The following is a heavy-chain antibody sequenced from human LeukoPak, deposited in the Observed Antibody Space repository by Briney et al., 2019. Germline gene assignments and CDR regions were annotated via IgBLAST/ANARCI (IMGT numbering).Heavy chain of an antibody. D-gene: IGHD6-19*01. Sequence: GESLKISCAASGFTFSSYAMSWVRQAPGKGLEWVSVISGGGTSTYYADSVKGRFTISKDNSRNTLYLQMNSLRAEDTAVYYCAKTFIAVANPIDYWGQGTLVTVSS. CDR2: ISGGGTST. CDR3: AKTFIAVANPIDY. V-gene: IGHV3-23*01. CDR1: GFTFSSYA. J-gene: IGHJ4*02.